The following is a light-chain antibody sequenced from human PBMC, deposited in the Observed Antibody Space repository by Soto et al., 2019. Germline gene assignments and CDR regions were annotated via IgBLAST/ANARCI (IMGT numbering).Light chain of an antibody. CDR1: QSVSSN. Sequence: EIVMTQSPATLSVSPGERATLSCRASQSVSSNLAWYQQKPGQAPRLLIYGASTRATGIPARFSGSGSGTEFTLTISSLQSEDLVVYYCQQYNNWPRPFGQGTKVEIK. V-gene: IGKV3-15*01. CDR3: QQYNNWPRP. J-gene: IGKJ1*01. CDR2: GAS.